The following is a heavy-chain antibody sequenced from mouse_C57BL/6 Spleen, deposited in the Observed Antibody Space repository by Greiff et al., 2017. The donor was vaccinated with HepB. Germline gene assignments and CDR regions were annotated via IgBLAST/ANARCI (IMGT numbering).Heavy chain of an antibody. J-gene: IGHJ2*01. V-gene: IGHV1-82*01. CDR2: IYPGDGDT. CDR1: GYAFSSSW. Sequence: VKLMESGPELVKPGASVKISCKASGYAFSSSWMNWVKQRPGKGLEWIGRIYPGDGDTNYNGKFKGKATLTADKSSSTAYMQLSSLTSEDSAVYFCARPTMISYYFDYWGQGTTLTVSS. CDR3: ARPTMISYYFDY. D-gene: IGHD2-4*01.